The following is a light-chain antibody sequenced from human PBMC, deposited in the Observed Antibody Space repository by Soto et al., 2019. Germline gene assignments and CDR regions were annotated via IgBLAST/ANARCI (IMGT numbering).Light chain of an antibody. CDR3: AAWDDSLSGVV. CDR1: SSHIGSHT. Sequence: QSVLTQPPSASGTPGQTIPISCSGGSSHIGSHTVNWYQQLPGTAPRLLIYSNTQRPSGVPDRFSASKSGTSASLAISGLQSEYEGDYYCAAWDDSLSGVVFGGGTKVTVL. J-gene: IGLJ2*01. CDR2: SNT. V-gene: IGLV1-44*01.